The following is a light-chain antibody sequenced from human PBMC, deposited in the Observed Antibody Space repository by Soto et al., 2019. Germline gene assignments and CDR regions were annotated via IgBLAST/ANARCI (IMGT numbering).Light chain of an antibody. CDR2: GAS. CDR1: QSVSSN. CDR3: QQYNNWPPGWT. V-gene: IGKV3-15*01. Sequence: EMVMTQSPATLSVSPGERATLSCRASQSVSSNLAWYQQKPGQAPRLLIYGASTRATGIPARFSGSGSGTAFTLTISSLQSEDFAVYYCQQYNNWPPGWTFGQGTKVEIK. J-gene: IGKJ1*01.